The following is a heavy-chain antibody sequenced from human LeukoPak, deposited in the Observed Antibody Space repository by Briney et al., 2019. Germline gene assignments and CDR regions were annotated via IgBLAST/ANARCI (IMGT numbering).Heavy chain of an antibody. CDR3: XXXXXLGPTVTTDY. CDR2: IRYDGRIK. CDR1: GFILSTYG. Sequence: GGSLRLTCAASGFILSTYGMHWVRQAPGKGLEWVAFIRYDGRIKYYADSVKGRFTISRDPSKNTMDLQMNSLRAEDTALYYXXXXXXLGPTVTTDYWGQGTLVTVSS. J-gene: IGHJ4*02. D-gene: IGHD4-17*01. V-gene: IGHV3-30*02.